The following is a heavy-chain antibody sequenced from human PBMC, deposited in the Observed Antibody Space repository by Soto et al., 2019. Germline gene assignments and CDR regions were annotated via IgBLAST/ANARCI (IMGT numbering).Heavy chain of an antibody. D-gene: IGHD1-7*01. CDR2: ISYDGSNK. Sequence: GGSLRLSCAASGFTFSSYGMHWVRQAPGKGLERVAVISYDGSNKYYADSVKGRFTISRDNSKNTLYLQMNSLRAEDTAVYYCAKGMTATRYYFDYWGQGTLVTVSS. CDR3: AKGMTATRYYFDY. CDR1: GFTFSSYG. J-gene: IGHJ4*02. V-gene: IGHV3-30*18.